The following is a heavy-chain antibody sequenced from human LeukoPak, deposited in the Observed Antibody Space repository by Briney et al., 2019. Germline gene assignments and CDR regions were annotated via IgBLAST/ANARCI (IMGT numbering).Heavy chain of an antibody. CDR1: GFTFSSCG. Sequence: GGSLRLSCAASGFTFSSCGMHWVRQAPGKGLEWVAVLWYDGSNKYYGDSVKGRFTISRDNSKDTLYLQMSSLRAEDTAVYYCARARHGILTGYYLDYWGQGTLVTVSS. CDR2: LWYDGSNK. D-gene: IGHD3-9*01. CDR3: ARARHGILTGYYLDY. V-gene: IGHV3-33*01. J-gene: IGHJ4*02.